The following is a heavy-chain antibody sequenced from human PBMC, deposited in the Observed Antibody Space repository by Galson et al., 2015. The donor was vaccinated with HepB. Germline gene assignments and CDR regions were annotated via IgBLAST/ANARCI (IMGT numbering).Heavy chain of an antibody. Sequence: SLRLSCAASGFTFSSYGMHWVRQAPGKGLEWVTFIRYDGSNKYYADSVKGRFTISRDNSKNTLYLQMNSLRAEDTAVYYCAKDRRPDPTSSGAFDIWGQGTMVTVSS. CDR1: GFTFSSYG. V-gene: IGHV3-30*02. D-gene: IGHD1-14*01. CDR2: IRYDGSNK. J-gene: IGHJ3*02. CDR3: AKDRRPDPTSSGAFDI.